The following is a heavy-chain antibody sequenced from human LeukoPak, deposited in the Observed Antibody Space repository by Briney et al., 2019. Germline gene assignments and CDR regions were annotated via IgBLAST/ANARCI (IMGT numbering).Heavy chain of an antibody. J-gene: IGHJ4*02. CDR2: VSGSGGNA. V-gene: IGHV3-23*01. D-gene: IGHD5/OR15-5a*01. CDR1: AFPFSSYA. Sequence: GGSLRLSCAASAFPFSSYAMSWVRQAPGKGLEWVSTVSGSGGNAYYPGSVKGRFTISRDNSKNTLYLQMHSLRADDTAVYYCARAPRVWDHTFDSWGQGTLVTVSS. CDR3: ARAPRVWDHTFDS.